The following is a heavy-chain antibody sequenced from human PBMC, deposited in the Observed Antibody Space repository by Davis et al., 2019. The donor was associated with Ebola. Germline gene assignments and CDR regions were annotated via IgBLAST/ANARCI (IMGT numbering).Heavy chain of an antibody. CDR1: GFTFSSSW. J-gene: IGHJ4*02. CDR2: IKQDGSEK. D-gene: IGHD4-17*01. V-gene: IGHV3-7*01. CDR3: ARDPDYGDYTGPFGY. Sequence: GESLKISCVASGFTFSSSWMSWVRQAPGKGLEWVANIKQDGSEKYYVDSVKGRFTISRDNAKNSLYLQMNSLRAEDTAVYYCARDPDYGDYTGPFGYWGQGTLVTVSS.